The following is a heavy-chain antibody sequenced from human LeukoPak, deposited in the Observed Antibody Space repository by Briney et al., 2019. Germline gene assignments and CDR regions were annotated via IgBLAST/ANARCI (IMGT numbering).Heavy chain of an antibody. CDR1: GFTFSSYW. Sequence: GGSLRLSCAASGFTFSSYWMSWVRQAPGKGLEWVANIKQDGSEKYYVDSVKGRFTISRDNSKNTLYLQMGSLRADDMAVYYCTREVHSGSSDYWGQGTLVTVSS. V-gene: IGHV3-7*01. CDR3: TREVHSGSSDY. D-gene: IGHD1-26*01. J-gene: IGHJ4*02. CDR2: IKQDGSEK.